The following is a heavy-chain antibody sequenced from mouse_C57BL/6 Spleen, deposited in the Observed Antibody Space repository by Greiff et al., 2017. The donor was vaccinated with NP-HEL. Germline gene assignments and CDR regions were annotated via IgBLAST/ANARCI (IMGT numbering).Heavy chain of an antibody. CDR1: GYTFTDYN. V-gene: IGHV1-18*01. J-gene: IGHJ1*03. CDR2: INPNNGGT. D-gene: IGHD1-1*01. Sequence: VQLKESGPELVKPGASVKIPCKASGYTFTDYNMDWVKQSHGKSLEWIGDINPNNGGTIYNQKFKGKATLTVDKSSSTAYMELRSLTSEDTAVYYCARSGTTGWFDVWGTGTTVTVSS. CDR3: ARSGTTGWFDV.